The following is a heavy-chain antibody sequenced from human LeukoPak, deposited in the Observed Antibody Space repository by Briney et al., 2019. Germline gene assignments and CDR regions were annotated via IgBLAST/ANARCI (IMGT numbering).Heavy chain of an antibody. CDR3: ARRGIAAAEAFDI. J-gene: IGHJ3*02. Sequence: SETLSLTCTVSGGSISSYYWSWIRQPPGKGLEWIGYIYYSGSTNYNPSLKSRVTISVDTSKNQFSLKLSSVTAADTAVYYCARRGIAAAEAFDIWGQGTMVTVSS. D-gene: IGHD6-13*01. CDR2: IYYSGST. CDR1: GGSISSYY. V-gene: IGHV4-59*08.